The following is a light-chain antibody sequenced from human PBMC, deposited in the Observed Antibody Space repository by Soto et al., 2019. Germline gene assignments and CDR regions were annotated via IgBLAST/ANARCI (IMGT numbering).Light chain of an antibody. CDR1: QSISTR. Sequence: DIQVTQSPSTLSASIGDRVTITCRASQSISTRLAWFQQKPGRAPKLLIYQASSLESGVPSRFSGSGSGTQITLTISRLQPEDFATYYCKQYNRYWTFGQGTKVEIK. V-gene: IGKV1-5*03. J-gene: IGKJ1*01. CDR3: KQYNRYWT. CDR2: QAS.